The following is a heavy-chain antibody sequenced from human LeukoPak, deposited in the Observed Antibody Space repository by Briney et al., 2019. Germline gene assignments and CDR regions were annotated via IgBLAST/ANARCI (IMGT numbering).Heavy chain of an antibody. CDR1: GFTFSNSA. D-gene: IGHD6-19*01. V-gene: IGHV3-23*01. Sequence: GGSLRLSCAASGFTFSNSAMSWVRQAPGKGLEWVSTLSGSGLTTYYADSVKGRFTISRDNSKNTLYLQMNSLRAEDTAVYYCAKGIYSSGWSYFDYWGHGTLVTVSS. CDR3: AKGIYSSGWSYFDY. CDR2: LSGSGLTT. J-gene: IGHJ4*01.